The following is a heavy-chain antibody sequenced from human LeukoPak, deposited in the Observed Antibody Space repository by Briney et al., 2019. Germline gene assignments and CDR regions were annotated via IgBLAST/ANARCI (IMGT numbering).Heavy chain of an antibody. Sequence: SETLSLTCTVSGGSISSSSYYWGWIREPPGKGLEWIGRIYSRGITYYNPSLKSRVTISVDTSKNQFSLKLSSVTAADTAVYYCARVVYDSSTYPKSYFDFWGQGTLVTVSS. CDR2: IYSRGIT. D-gene: IGHD3-22*01. CDR1: GGSISSSSYY. CDR3: ARVVYDSSTYPKSYFDF. J-gene: IGHJ4*02. V-gene: IGHV4-39*07.